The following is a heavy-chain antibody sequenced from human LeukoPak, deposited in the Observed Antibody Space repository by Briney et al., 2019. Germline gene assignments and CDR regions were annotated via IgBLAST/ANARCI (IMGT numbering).Heavy chain of an antibody. V-gene: IGHV5-51*01. CDR1: GYSFTSYW. J-gene: IGHJ3*02. Sequence: PGESLKISCKGSGYSFTSYWIGWVRQMPGKGLEWMGIIYPGDSDTRYSPSFQGQVTISADKSISTAYLQWSSLKASDTAMYYCARLTSSGYYFDAFDIWGQGTMVTVSS. CDR3: ARLTSSGYYFDAFDI. D-gene: IGHD3-22*01. CDR2: IYPGDSDT.